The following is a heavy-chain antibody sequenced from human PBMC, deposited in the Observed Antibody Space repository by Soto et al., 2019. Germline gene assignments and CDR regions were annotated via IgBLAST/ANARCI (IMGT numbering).Heavy chain of an antibody. CDR2: ISAYNGNT. Sequence: ASVKVSCKASGYTFTSYGISWVRQAPGQGLEWIGWISAYNGNTNYAQKLQGRVTMTTDTSTSTAYMELRSLRSDDTAVYYCAREPEQQLVPHRRVTGMDVWGQGTTVTVSS. CDR1: GYTFTSYG. V-gene: IGHV1-18*01. J-gene: IGHJ6*02. CDR3: AREPEQQLVPHRRVTGMDV. D-gene: IGHD6-13*01.